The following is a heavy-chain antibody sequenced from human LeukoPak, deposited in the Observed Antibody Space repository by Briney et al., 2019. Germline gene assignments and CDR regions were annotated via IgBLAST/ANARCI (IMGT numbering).Heavy chain of an antibody. Sequence: GGSLRLSCAASGLTFSNAWMSWVRQAPGKGLEWVGRIKSKTDGGTTDYAAPVKGRFTISRDDSKNTLYLQMNSLKTEDTAVYYCTTSRYYYGSGSYFWGQGTLVTVSS. V-gene: IGHV3-15*01. CDR2: IKSKTDGGTT. CDR3: TTSRYYYGSGSYF. CDR1: GLTFSNAW. D-gene: IGHD3-10*01. J-gene: IGHJ4*02.